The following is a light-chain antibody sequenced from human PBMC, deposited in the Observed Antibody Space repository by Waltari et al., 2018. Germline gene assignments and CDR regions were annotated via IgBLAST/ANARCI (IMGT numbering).Light chain of an antibody. CDR3: LQDYNFPRT. CDR1: QGINIY. J-gene: IGKJ1*01. CDR2: AAS. Sequence: AIQMTQSPSSLSASVGDSVTITFRASQGINIYVGWYQQQPGNDPKHLIYAASTLQSGVPTRFSGSGSGTVFSLTISSLQHEDYATYYCLQDYNFPRTFGQGAKVEI. V-gene: IGKV1-6*01.